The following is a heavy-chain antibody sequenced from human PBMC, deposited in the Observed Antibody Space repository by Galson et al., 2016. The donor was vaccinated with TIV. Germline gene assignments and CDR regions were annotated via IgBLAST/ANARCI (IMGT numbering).Heavy chain of an antibody. CDR3: AREMYFYDSSRKGDAFDV. D-gene: IGHD3-22*01. Sequence: SVKVSCKASEDTFSNHAISWARQAPGQGLEWMGRIVPIFRTPTYAQKFQGRVTLTADESTSTAYMELSNLGSEDTAVYYCAREMYFYDSSRKGDAFDVWGQGSMVTVSS. J-gene: IGHJ3*01. CDR1: EDTFSNHA. V-gene: IGHV1-69*13. CDR2: IVPIFRTP.